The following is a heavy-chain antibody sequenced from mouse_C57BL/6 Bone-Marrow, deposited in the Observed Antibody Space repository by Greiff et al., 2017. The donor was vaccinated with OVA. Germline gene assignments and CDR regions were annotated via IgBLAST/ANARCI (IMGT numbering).Heavy chain of an antibody. V-gene: IGHV1-26*01. D-gene: IGHD1-1*01. J-gene: IGHJ2*01. CDR2: INPNNGGT. CDR3: ARSSYGSSLDY. CDR1: GYTFTDYY. Sequence: EVQLQQSGPELVKPGASVKISCKASGYTFTDYYMNWVKQSHGKSLEWIGDINPNNGGTSYNQKFKGKATLTVDKSSSTASLELRSLTSEDSAVYCGARSSYGSSLDYWGQGTTLTVSS.